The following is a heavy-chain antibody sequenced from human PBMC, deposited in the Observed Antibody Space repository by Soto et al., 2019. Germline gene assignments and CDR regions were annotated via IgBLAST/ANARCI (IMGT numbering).Heavy chain of an antibody. Sequence: GGSLRLSCAASGFTFSSYSMNWVRQAPGKGLEWVSSISSSSSYIYYADSVKGRFTISRDDAKNSLYLQMNSLRAEDTAVYYCARENSSGYDAFDIWGQGTMVTVSS. D-gene: IGHD6-19*01. J-gene: IGHJ3*02. CDR3: ARENSSGYDAFDI. CDR2: ISSSSSYI. CDR1: GFTFSSYS. V-gene: IGHV3-21*01.